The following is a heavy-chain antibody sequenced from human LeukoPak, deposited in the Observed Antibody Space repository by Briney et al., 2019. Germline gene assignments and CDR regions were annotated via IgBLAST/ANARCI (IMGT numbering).Heavy chain of an antibody. D-gene: IGHD3-10*01. CDR2: ISFDGSNK. Sequence: PGRSPRLSCAASGFTFSSYAMHWVRQAPGKGLEWVAVISFDGSNKYYADSVKGRFTISRDNSKNTLYLQMNSLRAEDTAVYYCAKGPYGSGSYVLTWFDPWGQGTLVTVSS. V-gene: IGHV3-30*04. J-gene: IGHJ5*02. CDR1: GFTFSSYA. CDR3: AKGPYGSGSYVLTWFDP.